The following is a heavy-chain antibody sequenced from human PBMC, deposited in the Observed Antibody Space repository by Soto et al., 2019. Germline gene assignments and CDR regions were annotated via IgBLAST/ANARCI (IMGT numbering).Heavy chain of an antibody. CDR2: IYWDDDK. J-gene: IGHJ3*02. CDR1: GFSLSTSEVG. CDR3: ARRKGMIISGGFDI. D-gene: IGHD2-8*02. Sequence: SGPNLVNTTQTLTLTGTFSGFSLSTSEVGVGWIRQPPGKALEWLALIYWDDDKRYSPILKSRVTLTKDTSKNQVVLTITNMDLVDTATYFCARRKGMIISGGFDIWGQGTMVTVSS. V-gene: IGHV2-5*02.